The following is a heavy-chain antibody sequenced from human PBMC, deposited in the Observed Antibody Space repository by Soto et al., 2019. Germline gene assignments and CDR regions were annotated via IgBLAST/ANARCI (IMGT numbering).Heavy chain of an antibody. CDR3: ARRGSSSGYEYFDY. V-gene: IGHV1-2*02. CDR2: INPNSGGT. Sequence: ASLKVSCKASGYTFTGYYMHWVRQAPGQGLEWMGWINPNSGGTNYAQKFQGRVTMTRDTSISTAYMELSRLRSDDTAVYYCARRGSSSGYEYFDYCGQGTLVTVSS. J-gene: IGHJ4*02. CDR1: GYTFTGYY. D-gene: IGHD3-22*01.